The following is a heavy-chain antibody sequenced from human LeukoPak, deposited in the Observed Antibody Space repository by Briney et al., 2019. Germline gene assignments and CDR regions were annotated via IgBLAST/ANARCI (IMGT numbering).Heavy chain of an antibody. CDR2: INSDGSST. D-gene: IGHD3-3*01. Sequence: RGSLRLSCAASGFTFSSYWMHWVRQAPGKGLVWVSRINSDGSSTSYADSVKGRFTISRDNAKNTLYLQMNSLRAEDTAVYYCARVYRHYDFWSGYPYLDYWGQGTLVTVSS. V-gene: IGHV3-74*01. J-gene: IGHJ4*02. CDR1: GFTFSSYW. CDR3: ARVYRHYDFWSGYPYLDY.